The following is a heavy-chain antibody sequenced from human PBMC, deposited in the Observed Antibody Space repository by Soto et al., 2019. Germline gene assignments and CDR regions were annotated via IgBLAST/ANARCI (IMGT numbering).Heavy chain of an antibody. CDR1: GGSISSGGYY. CDR3: ARDKKGIAAAENWFDP. CDR2: IYYSGST. D-gene: IGHD6-13*01. Sequence: QVQLQESGPGLVKPSQTLSLTCTVSGGSISSGGYYWSWIRQHPGKGLEWIGYIYYSGSTYYNPSLKSRVTISVDTSKNQFSLKLSSVTAADTAVYYCARDKKGIAAAENWFDPWGQGTLVTVSS. V-gene: IGHV4-31*03. J-gene: IGHJ5*02.